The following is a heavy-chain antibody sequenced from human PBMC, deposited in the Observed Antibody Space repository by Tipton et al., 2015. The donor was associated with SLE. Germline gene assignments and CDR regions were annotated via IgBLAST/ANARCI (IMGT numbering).Heavy chain of an antibody. CDR2: IYYSGST. D-gene: IGHD3/OR15-3a*01. CDR1: GGSISSFH. Sequence: TLSLTCTVSGGSISSFHWSWIRQPPGKGLEWIGYIYYSGSTTYNPSLKSRVTILVDTSKNQFSLKLSSVTAADTAFYYCARHAGLDYYFDYWGQGTLVTVSS. J-gene: IGHJ4*02. CDR3: ARHAGLDYYFDY. V-gene: IGHV4-59*08.